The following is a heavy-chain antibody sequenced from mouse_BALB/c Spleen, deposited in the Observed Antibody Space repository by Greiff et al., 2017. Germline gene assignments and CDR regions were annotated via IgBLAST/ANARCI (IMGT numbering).Heavy chain of an antibody. J-gene: IGHJ4*01. CDR1: GYSFTSYW. V-gene: IGHV1-5*01. Sequence: VQLKQSGTVLARPGASVKMSCKASGYSFTSYWMHWVKQRPGQGLEWIGAIYPGNSDTSYNQKFKGKAKLTAVTSVSTAYMELSSLTNEDSAVYYCIQVGADYAMDYWGQGTSVTVSS. D-gene: IGHD1-3*01. CDR3: IQVGADYAMDY. CDR2: IYPGNSDT.